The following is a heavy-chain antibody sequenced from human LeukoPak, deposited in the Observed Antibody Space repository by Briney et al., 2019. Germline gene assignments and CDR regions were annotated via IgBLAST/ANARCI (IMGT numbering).Heavy chain of an antibody. V-gene: IGHV3-20*04. CDR3: AADGVYSNYVGRFDY. D-gene: IGHD4-11*01. Sequence: GGSLRLSCAASGFTFGDYGMTWVRQAPGKGLEWVSGINWNGGTTSYADSVKGRFTISRDNAKNSLYLQMNSLRAEDTALYYCAADGVYSNYVGRFDYWGQGTLVTVSS. CDR2: INWNGGTT. J-gene: IGHJ4*02. CDR1: GFTFGDYG.